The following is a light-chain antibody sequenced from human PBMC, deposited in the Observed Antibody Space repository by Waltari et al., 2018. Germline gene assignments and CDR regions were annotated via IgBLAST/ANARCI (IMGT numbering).Light chain of an antibody. CDR3: TSFTSSSTIV. CDR1: SSYVGGYHY. V-gene: IGLV2-14*03. J-gene: IGLJ2*01. Sequence: QSALTQPASVSGSPGQSITISCTGSSSYVGGYHYVSWYQQHPGKAPKLMISDVNKRPSGVSNRFSGSKSDNTASLTISGLQAEDEAHYYCTSFTSSSTIVFGGGTKLTVL. CDR2: DVN.